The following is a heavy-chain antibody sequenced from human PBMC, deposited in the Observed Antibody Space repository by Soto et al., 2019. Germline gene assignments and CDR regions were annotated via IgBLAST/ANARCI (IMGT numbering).Heavy chain of an antibody. CDR3: ARMDDYVWGSYRAAEYFQH. CDR1: GYTFTSYG. J-gene: IGHJ1*01. Sequence: ASVKVSCKASGYTFTSYGISWVRQAPGQGLEWMGWISAYNGNTNYAQKLQGRVTMTTDTSTSTAYMELRSLRSDDTAVYYCARMDDYVWGSYRAAEYFQHWGRGTQVTVSS. V-gene: IGHV1-18*01. CDR2: ISAYNGNT. D-gene: IGHD3-16*02.